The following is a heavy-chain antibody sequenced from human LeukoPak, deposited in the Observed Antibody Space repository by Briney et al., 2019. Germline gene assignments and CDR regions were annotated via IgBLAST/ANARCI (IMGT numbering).Heavy chain of an antibody. J-gene: IGHJ5*02. CDR3: ARDGGTAMVPWFDP. Sequence: PGRSLRLSRAASGFTFSSYGMHWVRQAPGKGLEWVAVIWYDGSNKYYADSVKGRFTISRDNSKNTLYLQMNSLRAEDTAVYYCARDGGTAMVPWFDPWGQGTLVTVSS. D-gene: IGHD5-18*01. CDR2: IWYDGSNK. V-gene: IGHV3-33*01. CDR1: GFTFSSYG.